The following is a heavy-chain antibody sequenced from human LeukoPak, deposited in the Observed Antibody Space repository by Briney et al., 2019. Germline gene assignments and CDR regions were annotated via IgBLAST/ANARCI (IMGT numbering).Heavy chain of an antibody. D-gene: IGHD2-15*01. CDR2: ISYDGSNK. Sequence: GRSLRLSCAASGFTFSSYAMHWVRQAPGKGLEWVAVISYDGSNKYYADSVKGRFTISRDNSKNTLYLQMNSLRAEDTAVYYCARGSGWYPPYYYYGMDVWGQGTTVTVSS. CDR1: GFTFSSYA. V-gene: IGHV3-30-3*01. CDR3: ARGSGWYPPYYYYGMDV. J-gene: IGHJ6*02.